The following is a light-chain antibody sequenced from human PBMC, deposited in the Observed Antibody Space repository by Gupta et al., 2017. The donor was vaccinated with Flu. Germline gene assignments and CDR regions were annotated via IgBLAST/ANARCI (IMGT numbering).Light chain of an antibody. CDR2: AAS. CDR1: QSISSY. CDR3: QQSYSNPHLT. J-gene: IGKJ3*01. Sequence: DIQMTQSPSSLSASVGDRVTITCRASQSISSYLNWYKQKPGKAPKLLIYAASSLQSGVPSRFGGSGYGKDFTLTISRRQPEDFATYYFQQSYSNPHLTFGDGTNVDIK. V-gene: IGKV1-39*01.